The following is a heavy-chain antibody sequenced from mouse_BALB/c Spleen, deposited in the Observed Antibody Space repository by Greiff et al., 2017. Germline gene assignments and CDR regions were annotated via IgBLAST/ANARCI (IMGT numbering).Heavy chain of an antibody. V-gene: IGHV1-14*01. CDR1: GYTFTSYV. J-gene: IGHJ3*01. CDR3: ARDSSGYGFAY. D-gene: IGHD3-2*01. Sequence: VQLQQSGPELVKPGASVKMSCKASGYTFTSYVMHWVKQKPGQGLEWIGYINPYNDGTKYNEKFKGKATLTSDKSSSTAYMELNSLTSEDSAVYYCARDSSGYGFAYWGQGTLVTVSA. CDR2: INPYNDGT.